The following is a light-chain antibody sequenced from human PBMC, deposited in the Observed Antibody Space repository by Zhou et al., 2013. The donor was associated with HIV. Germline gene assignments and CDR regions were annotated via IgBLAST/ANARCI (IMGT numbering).Light chain of an antibody. CDR1: QDISNY. J-gene: IGKJ1*01. V-gene: IGKV1-9*01. Sequence: DIQMTQSPSSLSASVGDRVTITCQASQDISNYLNWYQQKPGKAPKLLIYAASNLQSGVPSRFSGSRSGTDFTLTISSLQPEDFATYYCQQLNSYPWTFGQGTKVEIK. CDR2: AAS. CDR3: QQLNSYPWT.